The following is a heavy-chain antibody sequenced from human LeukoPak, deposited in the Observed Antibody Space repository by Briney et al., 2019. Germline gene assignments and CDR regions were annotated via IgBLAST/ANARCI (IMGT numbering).Heavy chain of an antibody. Sequence: SETLSLTCTVSGGSISSSSYYWGWIRQPPGKGLEWIGSIYYSGSTYYNPSLKSRVTISVDTSKNQFSLKLSSVTAADTAVYYCARRYDFWSGYYIRVDAFDIWGQGTMVTVSS. CDR2: IYYSGST. CDR3: ARRYDFWSGYYIRVDAFDI. V-gene: IGHV4-39*01. CDR1: GGSISSSSYY. D-gene: IGHD3-3*01. J-gene: IGHJ3*02.